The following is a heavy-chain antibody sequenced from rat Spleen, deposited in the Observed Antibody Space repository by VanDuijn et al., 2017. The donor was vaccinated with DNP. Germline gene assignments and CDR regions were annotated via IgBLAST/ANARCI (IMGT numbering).Heavy chain of an antibody. J-gene: IGHJ3*01. CDR1: GYSISRTY. D-gene: IGHD1-4*01. Sequence: EVQLQESGPGLLKPSQSLSLTCSVTGYSISRTYWGWIRKFPGNKLEWMGYINSAGSTNYNPSLKSRISITRDTSKNQFFLQVNSVTTEDTATYYCATYGQRGLTTRRFAYWGQGTQVTVSS. CDR3: ATYGQRGLTTRRFAY. V-gene: IGHV3-3*01. CDR2: INSAGST.